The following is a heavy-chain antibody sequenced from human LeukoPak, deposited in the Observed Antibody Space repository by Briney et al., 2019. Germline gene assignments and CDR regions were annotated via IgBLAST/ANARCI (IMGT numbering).Heavy chain of an antibody. CDR2: IYTSGST. J-gene: IGHJ3*02. CDR1: GGSISSYY. V-gene: IGHV4-4*07. Sequence: SETLSLTCTVSGGSISSYYWSWIRQPAGKGLEWIGRIYTSGSTNYNPSLKSRVTISGDTSKNQCSLKVSSVTAAYSAVYFCARVQDDTFDIWGQGTMVTVSS. CDR3: ARVQDDTFDI. D-gene: IGHD4-11*01.